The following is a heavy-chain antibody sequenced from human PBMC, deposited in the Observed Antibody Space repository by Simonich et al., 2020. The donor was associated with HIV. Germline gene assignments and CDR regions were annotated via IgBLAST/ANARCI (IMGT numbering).Heavy chain of an antibody. J-gene: IGHJ3*02. Sequence: QVQLQQWGAGLLKPSETLSLTCAVYGGSFSGYYWSWIRQPPGKGLEWIGEINHSGSTNYNPSLKSRVIISVDTSKNQFSLKLSSVTAADTAVYYCARGNAFDIWGQGTMVTVSS. V-gene: IGHV4-34*01. CDR2: INHSGST. CDR1: GGSFSGYY. CDR3: ARGNAFDI.